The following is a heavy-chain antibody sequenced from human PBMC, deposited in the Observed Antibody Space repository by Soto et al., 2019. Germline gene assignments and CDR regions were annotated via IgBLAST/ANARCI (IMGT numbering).Heavy chain of an antibody. CDR1: GFTFSSYA. Sequence: EVQLLESGGGLVQPGGSLRLSCAASGFTFSSYAMSWVRQAPGKGLEWVSAISGSGGSTYYADSVKGRFTISRDNSKNTLYLQMNSLRAEDTAVYYCAKSPPRYCSSTSCYSDYYYYYRDVWGKGTTVTVSS. V-gene: IGHV3-23*01. CDR3: AKSPPRYCSSTSCYSDYYYYYRDV. J-gene: IGHJ6*03. D-gene: IGHD2-2*01. CDR2: ISGSGGST.